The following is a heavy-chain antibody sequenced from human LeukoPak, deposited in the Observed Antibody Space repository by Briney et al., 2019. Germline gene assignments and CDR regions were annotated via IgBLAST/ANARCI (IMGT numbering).Heavy chain of an antibody. Sequence: SSETLSLTCTVSGYSISTGYYWGWIRQPPGKGLEWIVNMYHSGNTYYNPSLKSRVTISDDTSKNQFSLKLTSVTAADTAVYYCARGIVAARWFFDYWGQGTLVTVSS. CDR2: MYHSGNT. CDR3: ARGIVAARWFFDY. V-gene: IGHV4-38-2*02. D-gene: IGHD6-13*01. J-gene: IGHJ4*02. CDR1: GYSISTGYY.